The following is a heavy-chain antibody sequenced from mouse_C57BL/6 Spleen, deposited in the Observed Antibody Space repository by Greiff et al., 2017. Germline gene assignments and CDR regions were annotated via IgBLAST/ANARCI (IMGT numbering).Heavy chain of an antibody. Sequence: QVQLQQSGAELVKPGASVKISCKASGYAFTSYWMNWVKQRPGKGLEWIGLIYPGGGDTNYNGKFKGKATLTADNSSRKAYMQLSSLTSEDSAVYFGAREGAYYGSSCEGYFGGWGTGTTVTVSS. J-gene: IGHJ1*03. V-gene: IGHV1-80*01. CDR2: IYPGGGDT. D-gene: IGHD1-1*01. CDR1: GYAFTSYW. CDR3: AREGAYYGSSCEGYFGG.